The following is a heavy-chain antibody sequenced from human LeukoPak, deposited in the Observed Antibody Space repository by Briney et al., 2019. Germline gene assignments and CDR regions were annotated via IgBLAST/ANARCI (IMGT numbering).Heavy chain of an antibody. J-gene: IGHJ4*02. CDR1: GGSISSSSYY. D-gene: IGHD1-26*01. CDR3: ARDQGGSYRNYYFDY. V-gene: IGHV4-39*07. CDR2: IYYSGST. Sequence: SETLSLTCTVSGGSISSSSYYWGWIRQPPGKGLEWIGSIYYSGSTYYNPSLKSRVTISVDTSKNQFSLKLSSVTAADTAVYYCARDQGGSYRNYYFDYWGQGTLVTVSS.